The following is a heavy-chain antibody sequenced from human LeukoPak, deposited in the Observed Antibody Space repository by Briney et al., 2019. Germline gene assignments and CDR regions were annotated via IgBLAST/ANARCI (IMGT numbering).Heavy chain of an antibody. V-gene: IGHV1-2*02. Sequence: GASVKVSFKASGYTFICYHIHRERQAPGQGLEWMGWINPNRGGTNLAQKFQGRVIMTRDTSISTAYMEVNRLRSDDTAIYYCARLPRVHFDSWGQGTLVTVSS. J-gene: IGHJ4*02. CDR1: GYTFICYH. CDR3: ARLPRVHFDS. D-gene: IGHD2-8*01. CDR2: INPNRGGT.